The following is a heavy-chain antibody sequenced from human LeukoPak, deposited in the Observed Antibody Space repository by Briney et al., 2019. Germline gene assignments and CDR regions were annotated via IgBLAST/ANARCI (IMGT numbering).Heavy chain of an antibody. CDR1: GGSISSSNYY. J-gene: IGHJ4*02. CDR2: IYYSGST. V-gene: IGHV4-39*01. D-gene: IGHD3-22*01. CDR3: SHDSTGYRDY. Sequence: PSETLSLTCTVSGGSISSSNYYWGWIRQPPGKGLERIGSIYYSGSTYYNPSLKSRVTISVDTSKNQFSLKLSSVTAADTAVYYCSHDSTGYRDYWGQGTLVTFSS.